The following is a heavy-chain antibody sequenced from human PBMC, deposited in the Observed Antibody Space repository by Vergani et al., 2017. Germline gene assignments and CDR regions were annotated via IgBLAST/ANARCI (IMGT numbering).Heavy chain of an antibody. CDR3: ARKRHGKGNDY. Sequence: QVQLQQWGAGLLKPSETLSLTCAVYGGSFSGYYWSWIRKPPGKGLEWIGEINHSGSTNYNPSLKSRVNISLDTSKPQFSLKLSPVTAADTAGDDCARKRHGKGNDYWGQGTLVTVSS. J-gene: IGHJ4*02. D-gene: IGHD1-14*01. CDR2: INHSGST. CDR1: GGSFSGYY. V-gene: IGHV4-34*01.